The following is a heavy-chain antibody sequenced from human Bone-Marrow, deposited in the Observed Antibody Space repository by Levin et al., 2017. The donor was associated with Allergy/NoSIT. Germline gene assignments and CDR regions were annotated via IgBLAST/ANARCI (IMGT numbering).Heavy chain of an antibody. V-gene: IGHV3-23*01. CDR1: GFTFNFYD. CDR3: GRDSAVNPTSRSDY. CDR2: ISADGLST. J-gene: IGHJ4*02. Sequence: TGGSLRLSCVASGFTFNFYDMSWVRQAPGKGLEWVSAISADGLSTYYADSVKGRLLISRDNSKNTVFLQMNSLRADDTAVYYCGRDSAVNPTSRSDYWGQGALVTFSS. D-gene: IGHD1-14*01.